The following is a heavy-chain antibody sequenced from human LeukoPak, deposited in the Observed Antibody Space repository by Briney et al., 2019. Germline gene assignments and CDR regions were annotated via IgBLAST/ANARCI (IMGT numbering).Heavy chain of an antibody. D-gene: IGHD2-2*01. CDR3: TTELYQLLGYYYYMDV. CDR2: IKSKTDGGTT. CDR1: GFTFSNAW. Sequence: PGGSLRLSCAAPGFTFSNAWMSWVRQAPGKGLEWVGRIKSKTDGGTTDYAAPVKGRFTISRDDSKNTLYLQMNSLKTEDTAVYYCTTELYQLLGYYYYMDVWGKGTTVTVSS. V-gene: IGHV3-15*01. J-gene: IGHJ6*03.